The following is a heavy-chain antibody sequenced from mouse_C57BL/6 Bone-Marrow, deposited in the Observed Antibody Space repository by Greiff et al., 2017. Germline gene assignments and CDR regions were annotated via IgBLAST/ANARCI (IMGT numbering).Heavy chain of an antibody. CDR2: ISSGGSYT. CDR1: GFTFSSYG. Sequence: DVKLQESGGDLVKPGGSLKLSCAASGFTFSSYGMSWVRQTPDKRLEWVATISSGGSYTYYPDSVKGRFTISRDNAKNTLYLQMSSLKAENTAMYYCARPDLGWFAYGGQGTLVTVSA. CDR3: ARPDLGWFAY. V-gene: IGHV5-6*02. J-gene: IGHJ3*01.